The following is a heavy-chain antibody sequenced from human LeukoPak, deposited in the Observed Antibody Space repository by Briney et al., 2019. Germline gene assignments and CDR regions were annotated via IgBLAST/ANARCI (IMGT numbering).Heavy chain of an antibody. CDR3: ARDKTGVVDY. D-gene: IGHD7-27*01. CDR2: IYYSGST. J-gene: IGHJ4*02. Sequence: SETLSLTCTVSGGSISSYYWSWIRQPPGKGLEWIGYIYYSGSTNYNPSLKSRVTISVDTSKNQFSPKLSSVTAADTAVYYCARDKTGVVDYWGQGTLVTVSP. V-gene: IGHV4-59*01. CDR1: GGSISSYY.